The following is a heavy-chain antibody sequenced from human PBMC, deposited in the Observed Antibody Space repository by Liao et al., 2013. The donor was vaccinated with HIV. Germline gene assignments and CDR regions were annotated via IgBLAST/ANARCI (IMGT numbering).Heavy chain of an antibody. CDR3: ARDGQRGGYYEGAFDI. Sequence: QVPLQESGPGLVKPSETLSLTCTVSGGSISRYYWSWIRQPAGKGLEWIGRFYNSDSITYNPSLKTRVALSVDTSKNQFSLRLYSVTAADTGVYYCARDGQRGGYYEGAFDIWGQGTMVTVSS. CDR1: GGSISRYY. D-gene: IGHD3-22*01. J-gene: IGHJ3*02. CDR2: FYNSDSI. V-gene: IGHV4-4*07.